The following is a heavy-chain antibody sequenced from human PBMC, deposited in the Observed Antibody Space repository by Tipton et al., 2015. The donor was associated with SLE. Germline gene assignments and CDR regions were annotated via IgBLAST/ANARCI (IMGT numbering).Heavy chain of an antibody. CDR1: GGSFSGYY. CDR2: INHSGST. J-gene: IGHJ1*01. CDR3: ARGLGELPGYCSSTSCYRVWTEYFQH. Sequence: GLVKPSETLSLTCAVYGGSFSGYYWSWIRQPPGKGLEWIGEINHSGSTNYNPSLKSRVTISVDTSKNQFSLKLSSVTAADTAVYYCARGLGELPGYCSSTSCYRVWTEYFQHWGQGTLVTVSS. V-gene: IGHV4-34*01. D-gene: IGHD2-2*02.